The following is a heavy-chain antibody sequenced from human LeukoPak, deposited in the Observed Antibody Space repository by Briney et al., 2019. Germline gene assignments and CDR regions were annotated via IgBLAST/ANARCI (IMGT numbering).Heavy chain of an antibody. CDR2: ISSSSSSYI. CDR3: ARGPYYYDSSGYYGWEN. J-gene: IGHJ4*02. Sequence: GGSLRLSCAASGFTFSSYSMNWVRQAPGKGLEWVSSISSSSSSYIYYADSVKGRFTISRDNAKNSLYLQMNSLRAEDTAVYYCARGPYYYDSSGYYGWENWGQGTLVTVSS. V-gene: IGHV3-21*01. CDR1: GFTFSSYS. D-gene: IGHD3-22*01.